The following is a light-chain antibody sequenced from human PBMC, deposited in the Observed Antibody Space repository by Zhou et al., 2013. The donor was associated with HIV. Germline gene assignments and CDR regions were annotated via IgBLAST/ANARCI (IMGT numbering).Light chain of an antibody. V-gene: IGLV1-40*01. CDR3: QSYDSTVSGCV. Sequence: QSVLTQPPSVSGAPGQGVTIFCTGSSSNIGAIYDVHWYQQLPGTAPKLLIYGNNNRASGVPDRFSGSKSGTSASLAITGLQPEDEADYYCQSYDSTVSGCVLGTGTKVTVL. J-gene: IGLJ1*01. CDR2: GNN. CDR1: SSNIGAIYD.